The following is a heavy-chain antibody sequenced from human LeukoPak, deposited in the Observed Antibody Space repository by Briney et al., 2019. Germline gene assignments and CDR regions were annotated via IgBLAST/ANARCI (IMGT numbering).Heavy chain of an antibody. CDR3: AKVPLRDGSGSLRDLYPFDY. CDR1: GFTFSRYG. J-gene: IGHJ4*02. Sequence: PGGSLRLSCAASGFTFSRYGMSWVRQAPGKGLVWVSAISGSGGRTYYADSVQGRFTISRDNSKNTLYLQMNSLRAEDTAVYYCAKVPLRDGSGSLRDLYPFDYWGQGTLVTVSS. CDR2: ISGSGGRT. V-gene: IGHV3-23*01. D-gene: IGHD3-10*01.